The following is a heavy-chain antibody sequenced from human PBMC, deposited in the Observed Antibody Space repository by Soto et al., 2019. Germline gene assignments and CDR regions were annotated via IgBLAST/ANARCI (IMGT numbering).Heavy chain of an antibody. Sequence: PSETLSLTCAVSGGSISSSNWWSWVRQPPGKGLEWIGEIYHSGSTNYNPSLKSRVTISVDKSKNQFSLKLSSVTAADTAVYYCAIDKTGQQLAGAFDYWGQGTLVTVSS. CDR2: IYHSGST. CDR3: AIDKTGQQLAGAFDY. V-gene: IGHV4-4*02. CDR1: GGSISSSNW. D-gene: IGHD6-6*01. J-gene: IGHJ4*02.